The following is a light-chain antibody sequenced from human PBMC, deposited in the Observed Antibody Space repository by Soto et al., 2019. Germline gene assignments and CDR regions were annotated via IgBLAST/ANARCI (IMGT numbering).Light chain of an antibody. Sequence: EIVMTQSPATLSVSPGERATLSCRASQSVSSNLAWYQQKPGQAPRLLIYGASTRATGIPARFSGSGSGTEFTLTISSLQYEDFAVYYCQQYNNWPSLFGPGTKVDIK. CDR2: GAS. J-gene: IGKJ3*01. CDR1: QSVSSN. CDR3: QQYNNWPSL. V-gene: IGKV3-15*01.